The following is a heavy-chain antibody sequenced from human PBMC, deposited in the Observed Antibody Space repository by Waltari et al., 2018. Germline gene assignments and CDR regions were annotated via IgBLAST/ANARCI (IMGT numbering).Heavy chain of an antibody. CDR3: ATSRRPYCSGGSCRLDY. V-gene: IGHV3-23*01. CDR1: GFTFSSYA. CDR2: ISGSGGST. D-gene: IGHD2-15*01. Sequence: EVQLLESGGGLVQPGGSLRLSCAASGFTFSSYAMSWVRQAPGKGLEWVSAISGSGGSTYYADSVKGRFTISRDNSKNTLYLQMNSLRAEDTAVYYCATSRRPYCSGGSCRLDYWGQGTLVTVSS. J-gene: IGHJ4*02.